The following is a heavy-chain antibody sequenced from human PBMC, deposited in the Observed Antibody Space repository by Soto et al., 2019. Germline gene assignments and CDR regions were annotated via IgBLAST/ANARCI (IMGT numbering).Heavy chain of an antibody. CDR2: IYYSGGT. CDR3: ARESGGYDSSTRYGLDV. Sequence: SVTLSLTCSVSGGSISSVGHYWTWIRQQPGKGLEWIGYIYYSGGTDYKPSLKSRVTISVDRSKNQFSLNLSSVTAADTAIYHCARESGGYDSSTRYGLDVWGQGTTVTVSS. V-gene: IGHV4-31*03. CDR1: GGSISSVGHY. J-gene: IGHJ6*02. D-gene: IGHD6-25*01.